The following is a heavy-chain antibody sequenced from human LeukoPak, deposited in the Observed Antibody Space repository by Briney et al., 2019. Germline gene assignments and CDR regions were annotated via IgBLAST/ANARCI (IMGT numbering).Heavy chain of an antibody. CDR2: IWYDGSNK. CDR1: GFTFSSYG. V-gene: IGHV3-33*01. CDR3: ARDSGGSEMGWFDP. D-gene: IGHD2-15*01. J-gene: IGHJ5*02. Sequence: GGSLRLSCAASGFTFSSYGMHWVRQAPGKGLEWVAVIWYDGSNKYYADSVKGRFTISRDNSKNTLYLQMNSLRAEDTAVYYCARDSGGSEMGWFDPWGQGTLVTVSS.